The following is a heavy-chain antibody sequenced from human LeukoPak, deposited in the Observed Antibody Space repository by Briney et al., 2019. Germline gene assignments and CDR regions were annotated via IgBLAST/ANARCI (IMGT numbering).Heavy chain of an antibody. Sequence: SVKVSCKASGGTFSSYAISWVRQAPGQGLEWMGGIIPIFGTANYAQKFQGRVTITADESTSTAYMELSSLRSEDTAVYYCARVDNGGFGMDVWGQGTTVTVSS. J-gene: IGHJ6*02. CDR1: GGTFSSYA. CDR3: ARVDNGGFGMDV. V-gene: IGHV1-69*13. CDR2: IIPIFGTA. D-gene: IGHD2-8*01.